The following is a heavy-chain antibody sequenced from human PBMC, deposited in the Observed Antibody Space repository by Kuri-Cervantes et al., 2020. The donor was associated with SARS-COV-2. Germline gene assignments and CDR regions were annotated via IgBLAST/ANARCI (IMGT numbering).Heavy chain of an antibody. CDR3: ARGGYSYGDDLYYFDY. J-gene: IGHJ4*02. Sequence: GGSLRLSCAASGFTFSSDYMSWVRQAPWKGLEWVSVIYGGGRKYFADSGKGRFTISRVNAKNSLYLQMNSLRAGDTAVYYCARGGYSYGDDLYYFDYWGQGPLVTVSS. D-gene: IGHD5-18*01. V-gene: IGHV3-53*01. CDR1: GFTFSSDY. CDR2: IYGGGRK.